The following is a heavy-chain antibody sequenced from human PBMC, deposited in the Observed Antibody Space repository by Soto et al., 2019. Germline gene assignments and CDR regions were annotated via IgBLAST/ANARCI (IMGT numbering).Heavy chain of an antibody. CDR1: GYTFTSYG. CDR3: AASHPQSAVVVVAVSGNDI. CDR2: ISAYNGNT. J-gene: IGHJ3*02. Sequence: ASVKVSCKASGYTFTSYGISWVRQAPGQGLEWMGWISAYNGNTNYAQKLQGRVTMTTDTSTSTAYMELRSLRSDDTAVYYCAASHPQSAVVVVAVSGNDIWGQGTMVTVSS. D-gene: IGHD2-15*01. V-gene: IGHV1-18*01.